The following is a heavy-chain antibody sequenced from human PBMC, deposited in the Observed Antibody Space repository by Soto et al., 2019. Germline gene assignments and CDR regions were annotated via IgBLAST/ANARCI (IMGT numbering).Heavy chain of an antibody. Sequence: PGGSLRLSCVASGFTFSSYGMDWVRQAPGKGLEWVAIVSFDGSNKFYADSVKGRFTISRDNSKNTLYLQMNSLSAEDTALYYCVKGMGSSGWYRSDALGLWGQGTMVTVSS. D-gene: IGHD6-19*01. CDR3: VKGMGSSGWYRSDALGL. CDR2: VSFDGSNK. V-gene: IGHV3-30*18. J-gene: IGHJ3*01. CDR1: GFTFSSYG.